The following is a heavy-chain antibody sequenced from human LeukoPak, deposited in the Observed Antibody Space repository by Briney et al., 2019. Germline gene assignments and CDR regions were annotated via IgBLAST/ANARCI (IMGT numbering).Heavy chain of an antibody. CDR1: GGTFSSYA. J-gene: IGHJ4*02. D-gene: IGHD6-13*01. Sequence: GAPVKVSCKASGGTFSSYAISWVRQAPGQGLEWMGGIIPIFGTANYAQKFQGRVTITADESTSTAYMELSSLRSEDTAVYYCARAGYLTMTPGGYFDYWGQGTLVTVSS. V-gene: IGHV1-69*13. CDR2: IIPIFGTA. CDR3: ARAGYLTMTPGGYFDY.